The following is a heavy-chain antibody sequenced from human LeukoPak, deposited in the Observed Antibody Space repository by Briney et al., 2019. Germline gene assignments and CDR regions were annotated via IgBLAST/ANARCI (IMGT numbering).Heavy chain of an antibody. CDR2: VSPNSGGT. V-gene: IGHV1-2*02. CDR1: GYTSTDFY. Sequence: ASVKVSCKASGYTSTDFYMHWVRQAPGHGLEWMGWVSPNSGGTRYAQKFQGRVTMTTDTSISTAYMELNRLRSDDTAIYYCARDPAIGKGAFDDWGQGTLVTVSS. CDR3: ARDPAIGKGAFDD. D-gene: IGHD6-13*01. J-gene: IGHJ4*02.